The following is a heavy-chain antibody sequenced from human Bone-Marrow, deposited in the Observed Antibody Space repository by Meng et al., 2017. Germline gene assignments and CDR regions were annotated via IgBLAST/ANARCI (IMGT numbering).Heavy chain of an antibody. V-gene: IGHV1-46*01. Sequence: ASVKVSCKASGYTFTSYYMHWVRQAPGQGLEWMGIINPSGGSTSYEQKFQGRVNMTRDTSTSTVYMELSSLRAEDTAVYYCARALPGIGAAGRLDYWGQGTLVTVSS. CDR3: ARALPGIGAAGRLDY. CDR1: GYTFTSYY. J-gene: IGHJ4*02. D-gene: IGHD6-13*01. CDR2: INPSGGST.